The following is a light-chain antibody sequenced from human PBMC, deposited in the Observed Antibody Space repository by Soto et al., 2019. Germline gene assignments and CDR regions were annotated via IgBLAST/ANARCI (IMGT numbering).Light chain of an antibody. CDR3: QQRSSWPPT. J-gene: IGKJ3*01. V-gene: IGKV3-11*01. CDR2: DAS. Sequence: EIVLTQSPATLSLSPGERATLSCRASQSVSSYLAWYQQKPGQAPRLLIYDASNRATGIPARFSGSGSGTDFTLTISSIEHEEFAVYYCQQRSSWPPTFGPGTKVDIK. CDR1: QSVSSY.